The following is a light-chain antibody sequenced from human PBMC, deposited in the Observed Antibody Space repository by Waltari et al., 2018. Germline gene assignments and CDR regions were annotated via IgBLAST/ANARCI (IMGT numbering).Light chain of an antibody. V-gene: IGLV1-44*01. J-gene: IGLJ1*01. CDR3: ATWDDTLNGLYV. CDR2: RDR. Sequence: QSVLAQSPSATGTPGRRVTISCFGSGSNLATNKVNCYQHRLPGTAPRLLNYRDRQRPSGVPDRFSGSKSGTSASLAISGLQSEDVGDYYCATWDDTLNGLYVFGSGTKVTVL. CDR1: GSNLATNK.